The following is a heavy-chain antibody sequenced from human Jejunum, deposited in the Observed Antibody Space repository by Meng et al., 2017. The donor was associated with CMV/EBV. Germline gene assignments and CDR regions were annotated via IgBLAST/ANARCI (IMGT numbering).Heavy chain of an antibody. D-gene: IGHD2-2*01. V-gene: IGHV4-39*07. CDR1: YY. CDR2: IYYSGST. CDR3: ARLDLGHCSTTSCRYNWIDP. J-gene: IGHJ5*02. Sequence: YYWGWLRQPPGKGLEWIGSIYYSGSTYYNPSLKSRVTISIDTSTDQFSLKLNSVTAADAAVYYCARLDLGHCSTTSCRYNWIDPWGQGTPVTVSS.